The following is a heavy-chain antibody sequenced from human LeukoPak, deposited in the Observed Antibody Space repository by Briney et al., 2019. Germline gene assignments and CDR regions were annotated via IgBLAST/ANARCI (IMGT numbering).Heavy chain of an antibody. J-gene: IGHJ4*02. CDR3: AKGGEMATIGGYFDY. CDR1: GFTFDDYA. D-gene: IGHD5-24*01. CDR2: ISWNSGSI. Sequence: GGSLRLSCAASGFTFDDYAMHWVRQAPGKGLEWVSGISWNSGSIGYADSVKGRFTISRDNAKNSLYLQINSLRAEDMALYYCAKGGEMATIGGYFDYWGQGTLVTVSS. V-gene: IGHV3-9*03.